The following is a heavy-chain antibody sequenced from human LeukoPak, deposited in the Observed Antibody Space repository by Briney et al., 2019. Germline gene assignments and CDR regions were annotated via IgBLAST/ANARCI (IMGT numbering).Heavy chain of an antibody. D-gene: IGHD5-18*01. CDR2: MNPNSGNT. Sequence: ASVKVSCKASGYTFTSYDINWVRQATGQGLEWMGWMNPNSGNTGYAQKFQGRVTITRNTSISTAYMELSSLRSEDTAVYYCARRGYSYGYSYYYYYMDVWGKGTTVTVSS. CDR3: ARRGYSYGYSYYYYYMDV. V-gene: IGHV1-8*03. J-gene: IGHJ6*03. CDR1: GYTFTSYD.